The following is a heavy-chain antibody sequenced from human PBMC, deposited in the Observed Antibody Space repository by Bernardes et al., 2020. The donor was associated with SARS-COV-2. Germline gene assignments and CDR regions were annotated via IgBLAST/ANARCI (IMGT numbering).Heavy chain of an antibody. CDR3: ARTFYYYRCGDSLFDL. D-gene: IGHD3-16*02. CDR1: GYTFSDYY. J-gene: IGHJ4*02. V-gene: IGHV1-2*02. Sequence: ASVKVSCTASGYTFSDYYTHWLRQAPGQGLEWMGWISPKSGATNHAQQFQGRVTMTRDTSIRTDYMELSSLRSDDTAVYYCARTFYYYRCGDSLFDLWGQG. CDR2: ISPKSGAT.